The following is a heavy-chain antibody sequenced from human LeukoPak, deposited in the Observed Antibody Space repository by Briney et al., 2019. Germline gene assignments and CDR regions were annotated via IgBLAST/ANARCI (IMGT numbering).Heavy chain of an antibody. CDR1: GGSFSGYY. J-gene: IGHJ4*02. V-gene: IGHV4-34*01. Sequence: ETLSLTCAVYGGSFSGYYWSWIRQPPGKGLEWIGEINHSGSTNYNPSLKSRVTISVDTSKNQFSLKLSSVTAADTAVYYCARARRGSFVDYWGQGTLVTVSS. CDR3: ARARRGSFVDY. CDR2: INHSGST.